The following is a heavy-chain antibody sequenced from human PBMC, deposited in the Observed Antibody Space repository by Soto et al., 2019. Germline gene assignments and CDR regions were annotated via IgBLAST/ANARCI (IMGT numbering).Heavy chain of an antibody. J-gene: IGHJ6*02. V-gene: IGHV1-3*01. D-gene: IGHD3-10*01. Sequence: ASVKVSCKASGYTFTSYAMHWVRQAPGQRLEWMGWINAGNGNTKYSQKFQGRVTMTRNTSISTAYMELSSLRSEDTAMYYCATANGSGSYPGTPPKYYYGMDVWGQGTTVTVSS. CDR2: INAGNGNT. CDR3: ATANGSGSYPGTPPKYYYGMDV. CDR1: GYTFTSYA.